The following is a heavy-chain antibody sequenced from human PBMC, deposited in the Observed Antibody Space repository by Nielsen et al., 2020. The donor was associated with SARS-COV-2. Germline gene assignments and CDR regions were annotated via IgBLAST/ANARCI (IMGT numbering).Heavy chain of an antibody. Sequence: SVKVSCKASGGTFSSYAISWVRQAPGQGLEWMGRIIPILGIANYAQKFQGRVTITADKSTSTAYMELSSLRSEDTAVYYCAKARGYYDSSWFDPWGQGTLVTVSS. CDR1: GGTFSSYA. J-gene: IGHJ5*02. CDR2: IIPILGIA. CDR3: AKARGYYDSSWFDP. V-gene: IGHV1-69*04. D-gene: IGHD3-22*01.